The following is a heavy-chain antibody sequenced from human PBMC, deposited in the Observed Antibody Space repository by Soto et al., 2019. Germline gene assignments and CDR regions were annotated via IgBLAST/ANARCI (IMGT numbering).Heavy chain of an antibody. D-gene: IGHD2-15*01. V-gene: IGHV4-39*02. CDR3: AKVVVAATRHTDFDS. Sequence: SETLSLTCTVSGGSVNSNNYYWAWIRQPPGKGLAWIASIYYDGSTYYSASLKSRVTISRDTSKNQFSLRLTSMAAADTAVYYCAKVVVAATRHTDFDSWGQGTLVTVS. CDR2: IYYDGST. J-gene: IGHJ4*02. CDR1: GGSVNSNNYY.